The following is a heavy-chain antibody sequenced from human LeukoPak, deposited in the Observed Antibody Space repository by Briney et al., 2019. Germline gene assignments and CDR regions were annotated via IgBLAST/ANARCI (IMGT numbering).Heavy chain of an antibody. CDR2: ISSSSSYI. D-gene: IGHD2-15*01. CDR1: GFTFSIYS. J-gene: IGHJ6*03. V-gene: IGHV3-21*01. CDR3: ARDVPYCSGGSCLYYYYYYMDV. Sequence: GGSLRLSCAASGFTFSIYSMNWVRQAPGKGLEWVSSISSSSSYIYYADSVKGRFTISRDNAKNSLYLQMNSLRAEDTAVYYCARDVPYCSGGSCLYYYYYYMDVWGKGTTVTVSS.